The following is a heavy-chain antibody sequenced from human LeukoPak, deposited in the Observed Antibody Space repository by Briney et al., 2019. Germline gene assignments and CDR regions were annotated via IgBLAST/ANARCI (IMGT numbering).Heavy chain of an antibody. V-gene: IGHV3-30*03. J-gene: IGHJ6*02. CDR1: GFTFSSYG. CDR2: ISYDGSNK. CDR3: ARDHVGTIFGVVPHRYYYYYGMDV. D-gene: IGHD3-3*01. Sequence: PGESLRLSCAASGFTFSSYGMHWVRQAPGKGLEWVAVISYDGSNKYYADSVKGRFTISRDNSKNTLYLQMNSLRAEDTAVYYCARDHVGTIFGVVPHRYYYYYGMDVWGQGTTVTVSS.